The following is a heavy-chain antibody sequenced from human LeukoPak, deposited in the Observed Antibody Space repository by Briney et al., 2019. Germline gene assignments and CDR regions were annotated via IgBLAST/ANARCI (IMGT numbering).Heavy chain of an antibody. V-gene: IGHV1-2*02. CDR2: INPNSGDK. J-gene: IGHJ3*02. CDR1: GYTFTGYY. D-gene: IGHD5-12*01. Sequence: ASVKVSCKASGYTFTGYYMHWVRQAPGQGLEWMGWINPNSGDKNYAQKFQGRVTMTRDTSISTAYMELRRLRSDDTAVYYCARPKWLRSSSYAFDIWGQGTMVTVSS. CDR3: ARPKWLRSSSYAFDI.